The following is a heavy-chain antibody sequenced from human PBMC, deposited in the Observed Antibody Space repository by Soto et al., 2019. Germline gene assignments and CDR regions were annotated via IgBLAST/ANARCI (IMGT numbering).Heavy chain of an antibody. J-gene: IGHJ6*02. CDR3: ARDRLIVATITWSYYYYYGMDV. CDR2: ISAYNGNT. V-gene: IGHV1-18*01. D-gene: IGHD2-15*01. Sequence: ASVKVSCKASGYTFTSYGISWVRQAPGQGLERMGWISAYNGNTNYAQKLQGRVTMTTDTSTSTAYMELRSLRSDDTAVYYCARDRLIVATITWSYYYYYGMDVWGQGTTVTVSS. CDR1: GYTFTSYG.